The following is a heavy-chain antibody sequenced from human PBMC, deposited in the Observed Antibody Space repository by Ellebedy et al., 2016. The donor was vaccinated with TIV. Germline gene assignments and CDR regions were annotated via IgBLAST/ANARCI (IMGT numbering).Heavy chain of an antibody. CDR1: GFTFSSYS. D-gene: IGHD1-26*01. J-gene: IGHJ3*02. V-gene: IGHV3-21*01. CDR3: ARGNVDSGSFIDAFDI. Sequence: PGGSLRLSCAASGFTFSSYSMNWVRQAPGKGLEWVSSISSSSSYIYYADSVKGRFTISRDNAKNSLYLQMNSLRAEDTAVYYCARGNVDSGSFIDAFDIWGQGTMVTVSS. CDR2: ISSSSSYI.